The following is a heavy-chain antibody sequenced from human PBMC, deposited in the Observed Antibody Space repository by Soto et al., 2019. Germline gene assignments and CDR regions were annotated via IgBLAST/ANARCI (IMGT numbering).Heavy chain of an antibody. CDR1: GFTFSPYA. CDR3: VKGYWKGDV. V-gene: IGHV3-23*01. CDR2: ISGSGGSI. D-gene: IGHD1-1*01. J-gene: IGHJ6*02. Sequence: EVQLLESGGGLVQPGGSLSLSFQAPGFTFSPYAWNWVRQAPGNGLEWASAISGSGGSINYADSVKGRFTISRDNSKNTLYLQMNSLRDEDTAVYHCVKGYWKGDVWGQGTTVTVSS.